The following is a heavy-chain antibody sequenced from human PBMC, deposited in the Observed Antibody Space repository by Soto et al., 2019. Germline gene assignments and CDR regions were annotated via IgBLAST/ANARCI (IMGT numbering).Heavy chain of an antibody. CDR1: GFTFSSYA. V-gene: IGHV3-64D*08. D-gene: IGHD3-22*01. CDR3: VKDHYYDSSGYFNDY. Sequence: GGSLRLSCSASGFTFSSYAMHWVRQAPGKGLEYVSAISSNGGSTYYADSVKGRFTISRDNSKNTLYLQMSSLRAEDTAVYYCVKDHYYDSSGYFNDYWGQGTLVTVSS. J-gene: IGHJ4*02. CDR2: ISSNGGST.